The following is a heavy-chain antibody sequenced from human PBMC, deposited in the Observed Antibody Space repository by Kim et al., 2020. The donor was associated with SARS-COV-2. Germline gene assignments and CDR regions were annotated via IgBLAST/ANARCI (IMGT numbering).Heavy chain of an antibody. D-gene: IGHD5-18*01. J-gene: IGHJ4*02. Sequence: APVKGRFTISRENSKITLYLQMNSLRTEDTAVYYCTTDAQLWIGLWSFCDYWGQGTLVTVSS. CDR3: TTDAQLWIGLWSFCDY. V-gene: IGHV3-15*01.